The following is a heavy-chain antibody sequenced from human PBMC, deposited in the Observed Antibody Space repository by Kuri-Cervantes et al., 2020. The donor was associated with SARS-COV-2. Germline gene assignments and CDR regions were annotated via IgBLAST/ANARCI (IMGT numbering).Heavy chain of an antibody. V-gene: IGHV3-23*01. D-gene: IGHD1-26*01. CDR2: ISGSGVGT. CDR3: ASEVIPNPSEKYAYYGLDV. CDR1: GFTFSSFA. J-gene: IGHJ6*02. Sequence: GGSLRLSCAASGFTFSSFAMSWVRQAPGKGLEWVSSISGSGVGTYYADSVKGRFTISRDNAKKSLFLQMNSLRAEDTAVYYCASEVIPNPSEKYAYYGLDVWGQGTTVTVSS.